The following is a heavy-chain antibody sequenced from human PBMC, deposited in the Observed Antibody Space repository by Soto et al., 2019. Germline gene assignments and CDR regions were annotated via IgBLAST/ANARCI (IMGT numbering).Heavy chain of an antibody. Sequence: PSETLSLTCTVSGGSISSSSYYWGWIRQPPGKGLEWIGSIYYSGSTYYNPSLKSRVTISVDTSKDQFSLKLSSVTAADTAVYYCARDFTDSSGPTLGMGVWGQGTTVTSP. CDR1: GGSISSSSYY. CDR2: IYYSGST. CDR3: ARDFTDSSGPTLGMGV. J-gene: IGHJ6*02. V-gene: IGHV4-39*07. D-gene: IGHD6-19*01.